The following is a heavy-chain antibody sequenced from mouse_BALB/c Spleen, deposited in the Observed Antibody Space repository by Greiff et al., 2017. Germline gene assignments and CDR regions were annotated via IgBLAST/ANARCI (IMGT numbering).Heavy chain of an antibody. CDR1: GYAFSSYW. CDR3: ARRGGNFYYFDY. Sequence: VQLQQSGAELVRPGSSVKISCKASGYAFSSYWMNWVKQRPGQGLEWIGQIYPGDGDTNYNGKFKGKATLTADKSSSTAYMQLSSLTSEDSAVYFCARRGGNFYYFDYWGQGTTLTVSS. V-gene: IGHV1-80*01. D-gene: IGHD2-1*01. CDR2: IYPGDGDT. J-gene: IGHJ2*01.